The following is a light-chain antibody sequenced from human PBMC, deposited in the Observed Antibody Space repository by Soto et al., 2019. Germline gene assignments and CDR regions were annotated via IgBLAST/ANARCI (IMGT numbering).Light chain of an antibody. Sequence: VLTQPASVSGSPGQSITISCTGTSSDVGGYNYVSWYQHHPGKAPKLIIYDVTNRPSGVSNPFSGSKSGNTASLTISGLQPEDEADYYCSSYTSSNTRQIVFGTGTKVTVL. V-gene: IGLV2-14*03. J-gene: IGLJ1*01. CDR1: SSDVGGYNY. CDR3: SSYTSSNTRQIV. CDR2: DVT.